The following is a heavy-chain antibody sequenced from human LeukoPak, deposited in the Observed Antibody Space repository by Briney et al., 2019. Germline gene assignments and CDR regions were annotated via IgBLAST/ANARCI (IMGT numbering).Heavy chain of an antibody. V-gene: IGHV3-23*01. J-gene: IGHJ4*02. D-gene: IGHD3-22*01. CDR3: AKAGVTMVVVGQYIDY. Sequence: PVGSLRLSCAASLFTFSSYGMSGVRQAPGKGLEWVSAISGSGGSTYYADSVKGRFTISRDNSKNTLYLQMNSLRAEDTAVYYCAKAGVTMVVVGQYIDYWGQGTLVTVSS. CDR2: ISGSGGST. CDR1: LFTFSSYG.